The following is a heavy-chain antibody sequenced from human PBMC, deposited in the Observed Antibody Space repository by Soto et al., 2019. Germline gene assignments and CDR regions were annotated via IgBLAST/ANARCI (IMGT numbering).Heavy chain of an antibody. CDR2: INPSGAST. J-gene: IGHJ5*02. CDR1: GYSFTNFH. D-gene: IGHD1-26*01. CDR3: ARDNSESNSWWFDP. Sequence: ASVKVSCKASGYSFTNFHIHWVRQAPGQGLEWMGIINPSGASTNYAQKFQGRVTLTRDTSTSTVSMEVSSLRSEDTAVYYCARDNSESNSWWFDPWGQGTLVTVSS. V-gene: IGHV1-46*01.